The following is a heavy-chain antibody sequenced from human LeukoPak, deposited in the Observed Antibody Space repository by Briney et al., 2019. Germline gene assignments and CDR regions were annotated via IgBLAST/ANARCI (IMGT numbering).Heavy chain of an antibody. J-gene: IGHJ4*02. CDR3: AKEFNRGLPDY. D-gene: IGHD2-21*01. CDR1: GFTFSTYG. CDR2: ISYDGSNE. Sequence: GGSPRLSCAASGFTFSTYGMHWVRQAPGKGLEWVAVISYDGSNEYYADSVKGRFTISRDNSKNTLYLQMSSLRAEDTAVYYCAKEFNRGLPDYWGQGTLVTVPS. V-gene: IGHV3-30*18.